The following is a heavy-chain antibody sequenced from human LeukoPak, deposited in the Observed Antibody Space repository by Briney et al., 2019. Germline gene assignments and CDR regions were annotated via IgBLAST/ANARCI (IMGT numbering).Heavy chain of an antibody. CDR3: ARGDLPGYYYGSGSYYLNWFDP. J-gene: IGHJ5*02. CDR1: GFTFSSYA. D-gene: IGHD3-10*01. V-gene: IGHV3-30-3*01. Sequence: GGSLRLSCAASGFTFSSYAMHWVRQAPGKGLEWVAVISYDGSNKYYADSVKGRFTISRENSKNTLYLQMNSLRAEDTAVYYCARGDLPGYYYGSGSYYLNWFDPWGQGTLVTVSS. CDR2: ISYDGSNK.